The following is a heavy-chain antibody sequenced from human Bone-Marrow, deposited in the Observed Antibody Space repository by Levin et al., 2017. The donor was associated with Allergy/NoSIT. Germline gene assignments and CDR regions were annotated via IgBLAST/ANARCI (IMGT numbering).Heavy chain of an antibody. V-gene: IGHV4-34*01. CDR2: INDSGST. D-gene: IGHD4-11*01. CDR3: ARGRETDLLTNCYSRVNPLDY. J-gene: IGHJ4*02. CDR1: GGSFTAYY. Sequence: SCAVNGGSFTAYYWTWIRQPPGKGLEWIGEINDSGSTNYNPSLKSRLSLSLDTSKREFSLSLTSVTAADTAVYFCARGRETDLLTNCYSRVNPLDYWGQGTRVTVSS.